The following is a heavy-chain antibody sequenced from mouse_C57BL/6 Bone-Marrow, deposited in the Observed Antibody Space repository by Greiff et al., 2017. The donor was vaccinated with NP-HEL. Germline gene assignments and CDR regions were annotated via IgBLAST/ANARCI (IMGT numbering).Heavy chain of an antibody. Sequence: EVQGVESGGGLVQPGGSLSLSCAASGFTFTDYYMSWVSQPPGKALEWLGFIRNKANGSTTKYSASVKGPFTISKENSQSTLYLQMNALRAEDSDTYDGERYIGYCNYDYAMDYWGQGTSVTVSS. D-gene: IGHD2-1*01. J-gene: IGHJ4*01. V-gene: IGHV7-3*01. CDR1: GFTFTDYY. CDR3: ERYIGYCNYDYAMDY. CDR2: IRNKANGSTT.